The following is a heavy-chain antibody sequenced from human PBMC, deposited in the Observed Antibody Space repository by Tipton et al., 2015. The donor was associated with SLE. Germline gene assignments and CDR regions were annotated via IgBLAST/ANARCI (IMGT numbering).Heavy chain of an antibody. CDR2: AYYSGTT. V-gene: IGHV4-39*07. CDR3: ARGPYYYMDV. J-gene: IGHJ6*03. Sequence: LRLSCTVSGGSISSSSYYWGWIRQPPGKGLEWIGTAYYSGTTYYNPSLKSRVTISVDTSKNQFSLKLSSLTAADTAVYYCARGPYYYMDVWGKGTTVTVSS. CDR1: GGSISSSSYY.